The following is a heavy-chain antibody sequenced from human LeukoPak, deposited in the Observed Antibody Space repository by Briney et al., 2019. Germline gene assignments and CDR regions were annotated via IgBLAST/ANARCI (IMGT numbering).Heavy chain of an antibody. Sequence: ASVKVSCKASGYTFTSYYMHWVRQAPGQGLEWMGIINPSGGSTSYAQKFQGRVTMTRDTSTSTVYMELSSLRSEDTAVYYCARGPMIVVVTIPFGYWGQGTLVTVSS. D-gene: IGHD3-22*01. CDR1: GYTFTSYY. CDR3: ARGPMIVVVTIPFGY. CDR2: INPSGGST. V-gene: IGHV1-46*01. J-gene: IGHJ4*02.